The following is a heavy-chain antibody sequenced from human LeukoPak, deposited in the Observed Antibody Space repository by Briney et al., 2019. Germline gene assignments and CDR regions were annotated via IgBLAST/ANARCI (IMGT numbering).Heavy chain of an antibody. D-gene: IGHD3-3*01. V-gene: IGHV5-51*01. J-gene: IGHJ4*02. Sequence: GESLKISCKGSGYSFTSYWIGWVRQMPGKGLEWMGIIYPGDSDTRYSPSFQGQVTISADKSISTAYLQWSSLKASDTAMYYCARGGFLEWLFNTPSHFDYWGQGTLVTVSS. CDR3: ARGGFLEWLFNTPSHFDY. CDR1: GYSFTSYW. CDR2: IYPGDSDT.